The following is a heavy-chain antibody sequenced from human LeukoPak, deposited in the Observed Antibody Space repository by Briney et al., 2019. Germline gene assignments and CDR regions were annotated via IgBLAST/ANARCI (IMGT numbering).Heavy chain of an antibody. CDR1: GGTFSSYA. D-gene: IGHD3-3*01. CDR3: ARDFNDFWSGIVDY. V-gene: IGHV1-69*05. Sequence: SVKVSCKASGGTFSSYAISWVRQAPGKGLEWMGRIIPIFGTANYAQKFQGRVTITTDESTSTAYMELSSLRSEDTAVYYCARDFNDFWSGIVDYWGQGTLVTVSS. J-gene: IGHJ4*02. CDR2: IIPIFGTA.